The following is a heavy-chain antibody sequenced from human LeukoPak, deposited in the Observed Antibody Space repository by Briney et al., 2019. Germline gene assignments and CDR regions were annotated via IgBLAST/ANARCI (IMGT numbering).Heavy chain of an antibody. CDR3: AREGGSQGGFDP. CDR1: GGSISSYY. Sequence: PSETLSLTCTVSGGSISSYYWSWIRQPPGKGLEWIGYIYYSGSTNYNPSLKSRVTISVDTSKNQFSLQLSSVTAADTAVYYCAREGGSQGGFDPWGQGTLVTVSS. V-gene: IGHV4-59*01. J-gene: IGHJ5*02. D-gene: IGHD1-26*01. CDR2: IYYSGST.